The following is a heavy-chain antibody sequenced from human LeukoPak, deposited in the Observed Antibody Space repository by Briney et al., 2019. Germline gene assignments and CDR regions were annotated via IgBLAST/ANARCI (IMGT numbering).Heavy chain of an antibody. J-gene: IGHJ5*02. V-gene: IGHV4-59*01. Sequence: SETLSLTCTVSGGSFSPYYWSWIRQPPEKGLEWIGYIYYTGSTKYNPSLNSRATTSLDTSKNQFSLNLTSVTAADTAVYYCARDAGGNGDSWGQGTLVTVSS. D-gene: IGHD2-21*01. CDR2: IYYTGST. CDR3: ARDAGGNGDS. CDR1: GGSFSPYY.